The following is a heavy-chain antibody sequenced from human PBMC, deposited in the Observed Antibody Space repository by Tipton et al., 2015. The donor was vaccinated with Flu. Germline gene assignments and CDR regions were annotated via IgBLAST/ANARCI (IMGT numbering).Heavy chain of an antibody. CDR2: INHSGST. Sequence: GLVKPSETLSLTCAVYGGSFSGYYWSWIRQPPGKGLEWIGEINHSGSTNYNPSLKSRVTISVDTSKNQFSLKLSSVTAADTAVYYCARDRPNYYYYGMDVWGQGTTVTVS. V-gene: IGHV4-34*01. J-gene: IGHJ6*02. CDR1: GGSFSGYY. CDR3: ARDRPNYYYYGMDV.